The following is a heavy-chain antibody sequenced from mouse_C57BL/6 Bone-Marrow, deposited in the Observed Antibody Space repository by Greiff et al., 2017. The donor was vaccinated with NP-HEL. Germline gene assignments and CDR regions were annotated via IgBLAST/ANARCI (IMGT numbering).Heavy chain of an antibody. V-gene: IGHV1-59*01. CDR2: IDPSDSYT. CDR1: GYTFTSYW. CDR3: ARWWLLHYFDY. J-gene: IGHJ2*01. Sequence: VQLQQPGAELVRPGTSVKLSCKASGYTFTSYWMHWVKQRPGQGLEWIGVIDPSDSYTNYNQKFTGKATLTVDTSSSTAYMQLSSLTSEDSAVYYCARWWLLHYFDYWGQGTTLTVSS. D-gene: IGHD2-3*01.